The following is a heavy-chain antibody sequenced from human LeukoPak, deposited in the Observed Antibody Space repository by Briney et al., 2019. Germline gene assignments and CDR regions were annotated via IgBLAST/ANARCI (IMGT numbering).Heavy chain of an antibody. CDR2: INHSGST. CDR1: GGSFSDYY. J-gene: IGHJ4*02. D-gene: IGHD3-10*01. CDR3: AAVPESYYTVYYFNY. Sequence: PSETLSLTCAVYGGSFSDYYWSWIRQPPGKGLEWIGEINHSGSTNYNPSLKSRVTISVDTSKKQFSLKLTSMTAADTAVYYCAAVPESYYTVYYFNYWGQGNPVTVSS. V-gene: IGHV4-34*01.